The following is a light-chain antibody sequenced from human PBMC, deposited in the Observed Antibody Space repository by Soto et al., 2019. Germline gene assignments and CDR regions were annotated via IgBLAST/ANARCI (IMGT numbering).Light chain of an antibody. CDR3: QQYHTSSIT. CDR1: QSISSW. J-gene: IGKJ5*01. V-gene: IGKV1-5*01. CDR2: DAS. Sequence: DIQMTQSPATLSASVGDRVTITCRASQSISSWLAWYQQKPGKAPKLLIYDASSLERGVPSRFSGTGSGTEFTLSIDSLQPDDFATYYCQQYHTSSITFGQGTRLEI.